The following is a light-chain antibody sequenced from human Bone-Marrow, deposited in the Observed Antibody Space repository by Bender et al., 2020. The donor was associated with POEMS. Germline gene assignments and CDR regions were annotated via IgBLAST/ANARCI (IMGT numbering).Light chain of an antibody. CDR1: SSDVGSYDR. J-gene: IGLJ3*02. Sequence: QSALTQPPSVSGSPGQSVTISCRGTSSDVGSYDRVSWYQQPPGTAPKLLIYEVSYRPSGVPDRFSGSKSGNTASLTITGLQTEDEADYYCCSYAGTNTWLFGGGTHLTVL. V-gene: IGLV2-18*02. CDR3: CSYAGTNTWL. CDR2: EVS.